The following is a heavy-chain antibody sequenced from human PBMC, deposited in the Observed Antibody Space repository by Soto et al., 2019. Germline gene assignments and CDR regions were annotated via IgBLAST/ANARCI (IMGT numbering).Heavy chain of an antibody. CDR3: ARGAFQSRLHQLLLFDY. V-gene: IGHV1-8*01. J-gene: IGHJ4*02. CDR1: GYTFTSYD. CDR2: MNPNSGNT. D-gene: IGHD2-2*01. Sequence: ASVKVSCKASGYTFTSYDINWVRQATGQGLEWMGWMNPNSGNTGYAQKFQGRVTMTRNTSISTAYMELSSLRSEDTAVYYCARGAFQSRLHQLLLFDYWGQGTLVTVSS.